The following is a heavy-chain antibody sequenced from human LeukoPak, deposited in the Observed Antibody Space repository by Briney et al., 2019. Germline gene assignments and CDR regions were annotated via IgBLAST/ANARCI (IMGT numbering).Heavy chain of an antibody. D-gene: IGHD4-11*01. CDR1: GYSFTSYW. CDR2: IYPGDSDT. Sequence: GESLKISCKGSGYSFTSYWIGWVRQMPGKGLEWMGIIYPGDSDTRYSPSFQGQVTISADKSISTAYLQWSSLKASDTAMYYCARLLGDYSNYVWRHNWFDLWGQGTLVTVSS. V-gene: IGHV5-51*01. CDR3: ARLLGDYSNYVWRHNWFDL. J-gene: IGHJ5*02.